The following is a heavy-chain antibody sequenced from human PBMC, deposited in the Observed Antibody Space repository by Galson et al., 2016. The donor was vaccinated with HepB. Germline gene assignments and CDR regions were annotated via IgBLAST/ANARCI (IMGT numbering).Heavy chain of an antibody. CDR3: ARVQTLVTIFGDYGMDV. Sequence: SLRLSCAASGFSFSNYAMHWVRQAPGKGLECVAIFSYDGRYKYYADSVKGRFTISRDNSKNTLYLQMNSLRADDTALYYCARVQTLVTIFGDYGMDVWGQGTTVTVSS. J-gene: IGHJ6*02. V-gene: IGHV3-30*04. D-gene: IGHD3-3*01. CDR2: FSYDGRYK. CDR1: GFSFSNYA.